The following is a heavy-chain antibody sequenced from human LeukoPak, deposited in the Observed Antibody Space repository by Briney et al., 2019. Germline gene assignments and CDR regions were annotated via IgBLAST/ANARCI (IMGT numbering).Heavy chain of an antibody. Sequence: GGSLRLSCAASGFTFSSYAMHWVRQAPGKGLEWVAVISYDGSNEYYADSVKGRFTISRDNSKNTLYLQMNSLRAEDTAVYYCARGVRGVITKPLDYWGQGTLVTVSS. D-gene: IGHD3-10*02. CDR3: ARGVRGVITKPLDY. V-gene: IGHV3-30*04. CDR2: ISYDGSNE. J-gene: IGHJ4*02. CDR1: GFTFSSYA.